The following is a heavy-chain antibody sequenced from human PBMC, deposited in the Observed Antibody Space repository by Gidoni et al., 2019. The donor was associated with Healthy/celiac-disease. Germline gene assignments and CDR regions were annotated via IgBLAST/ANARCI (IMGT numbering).Heavy chain of an antibody. J-gene: IGHJ4*02. Sequence: EVQLVESGGGLVQPGGSLRLSCAASGFTVSSNYMSWVRQAPGKGLEWVSVIYSGGSTDYADSVKGRFTISRDNSKNTLYLQMNSLRAEDTAVYYCASTYSSSWGVDYWGQGTLVTVSS. D-gene: IGHD6-13*01. CDR2: IYSGGST. CDR3: ASTYSSSWGVDY. V-gene: IGHV3-66*02. CDR1: GFTVSSNY.